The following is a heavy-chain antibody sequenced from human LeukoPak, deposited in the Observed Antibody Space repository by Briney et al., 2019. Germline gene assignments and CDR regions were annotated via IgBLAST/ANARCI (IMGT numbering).Heavy chain of an antibody. CDR2: ISSSSSYI. Sequence: PGGSLRLSCAASGFTFSSYSMNWVRQAPGKGLEWVSSISSSSSYIYYADSVKGRFTIPRDNAKNSLYLQMNSLRAEDTAVYYCARERGRYCSSTSCPTEDAFDIWGQGTMVTVSS. CDR3: ARERGRYCSSTSCPTEDAFDI. V-gene: IGHV3-21*01. J-gene: IGHJ3*02. CDR1: GFTFSSYS. D-gene: IGHD2-2*01.